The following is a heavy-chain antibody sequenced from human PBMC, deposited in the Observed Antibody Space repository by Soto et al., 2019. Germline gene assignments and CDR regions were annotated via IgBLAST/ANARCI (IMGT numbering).Heavy chain of an antibody. CDR1: GFTLSSYG. V-gene: IGHV3-33*01. Sequence: GGSLRLSCAASGFTLSSYGMHWVRQAPGKGLEWVAVIWYDGSNKYYADSVKGRFTISRDNSKNTLYLQMNSLRAEDTAVYYCAREWFNSGGLDYWGQGTLVTVSS. D-gene: IGHD1-1*01. J-gene: IGHJ4*02. CDR3: AREWFNSGGLDY. CDR2: IWYDGSNK.